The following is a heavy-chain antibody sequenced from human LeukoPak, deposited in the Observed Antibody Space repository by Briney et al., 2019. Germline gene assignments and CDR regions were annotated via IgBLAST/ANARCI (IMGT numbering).Heavy chain of an antibody. J-gene: IGHJ4*02. Sequence: PSETLSLTCTVSGGSISSYYWSWIRQPPGKGLEWIGYIYYSGSTNYNPSLKSRGTISVDPSKNHFSLKLTSVTAADTAVYYCASEGLQLQKGRGYYYDSSGYYPRWGQGTLVTVSS. CDR3: ASEGLQLQKGRGYYYDSSGYYPR. D-gene: IGHD3-22*01. CDR2: IYYSGST. V-gene: IGHV4-59*01. CDR1: GGSISSYY.